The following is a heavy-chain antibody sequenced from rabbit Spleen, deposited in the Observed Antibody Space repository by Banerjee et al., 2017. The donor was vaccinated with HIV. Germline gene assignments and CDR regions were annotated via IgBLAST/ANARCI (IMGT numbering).Heavy chain of an antibody. V-gene: IGHV1S40*01. Sequence: QSLEESGGDLVKPGASLTLTCTASGVSFSSSSYICWVRQAPGKGLEWIVCIDAGSGGFTYYASWAKGRFTISKTSSTTVTLQMTSLTVADTATYYCASGADYAYGGHDLWGQGTLVTVS. CDR2: IDAGSGGFT. D-gene: IGHD6-1*01. J-gene: IGHJ3*01. CDR3: ASGADYAYGGHDL. CDR1: GVSFSSSSY.